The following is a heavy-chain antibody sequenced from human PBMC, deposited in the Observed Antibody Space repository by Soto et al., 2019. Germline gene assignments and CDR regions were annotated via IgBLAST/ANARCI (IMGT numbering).Heavy chain of an antibody. CDR2: IKSKTDGGTT. V-gene: IGHV3-15*07. CDR1: GFTFSNAW. J-gene: IGHJ4*02. D-gene: IGHD5-12*01. Sequence: GGSLRLSCAASGFTFSNAWMNWVRQAPGKGLEWVGRIKSKTDGGTTEYAAPVKGRFTTSRDDSKNTLYLQMNSLKTEDTAVYYCTTDGAYSGYDFFDYWGQGTLVTVSS. CDR3: TTDGAYSGYDFFDY.